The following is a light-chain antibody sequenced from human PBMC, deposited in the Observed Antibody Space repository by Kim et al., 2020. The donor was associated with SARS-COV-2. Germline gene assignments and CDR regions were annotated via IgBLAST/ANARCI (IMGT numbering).Light chain of an antibody. J-gene: IGKJ4*01. Sequence: TLSASVGDTVTITCRASQSITSGLAWYQQKPGKAPTLLIYLVSNLDSGVPSRFSGSGSGTHFNLTISSLQPDDFATYYCQQHNGFFGGGTKVDIK. V-gene: IGKV1-5*01. CDR3: QQHNGF. CDR2: LVS. CDR1: QSITSG.